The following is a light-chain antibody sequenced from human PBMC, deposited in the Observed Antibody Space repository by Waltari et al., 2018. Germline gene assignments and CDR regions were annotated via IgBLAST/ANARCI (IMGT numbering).Light chain of an antibody. CDR2: LAS. J-gene: IGKJ4*01. V-gene: IGKV2-28*01. CDR1: QSLLHTDGYNY. CDR3: MQAVQGLS. Sequence: EIVMTQSPLSLPVTPGEPASISCRSSQSLLHTDGYNYLEWYLQKAGQSPQPLIYLASHRASGVPDRFSGSGSGTDFTLKISRVEAEDVGVYYCMQAVQGLSFGGGTKVEI.